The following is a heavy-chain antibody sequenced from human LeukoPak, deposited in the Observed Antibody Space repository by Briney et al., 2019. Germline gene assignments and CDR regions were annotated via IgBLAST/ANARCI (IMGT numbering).Heavy chain of an antibody. J-gene: IGHJ4*01. D-gene: IGHD3-10*01. CDR3: AGIYYGSGSFYY. V-gene: IGHV3-21*01. Sequence: GGSVRLSCAASGFTFSSYRMNWVRQAPGEGLEWVSSISSSSSYIYYADSVKGRFTISRDNAKNSLYLQMNSLRAEDTAVYYCAGIYYGSGSFYYWGQGTLAAVSS. CDR2: ISSSSSYI. CDR1: GFTFSSYR.